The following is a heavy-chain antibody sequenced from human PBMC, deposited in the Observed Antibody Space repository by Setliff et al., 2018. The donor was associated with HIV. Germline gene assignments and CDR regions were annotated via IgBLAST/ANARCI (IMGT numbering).Heavy chain of an antibody. J-gene: IGHJ4*02. CDR3: ARADNSGYYGEPSSYYFDS. CDR1: GGSISSGNYY. Sequence: PSETLSLTCTVSGGSISSGNYYWSWIRQPAGKGLEWIGHISTSGRTNYNPSLMSRLTISVDTSKNQFSLKLSSVTAADTAVYHCARADNSGYYGEPSSYYFDSWDQGTLVTVSS. V-gene: IGHV4-61*09. CDR2: ISTSGRT. D-gene: IGHD5-12*01.